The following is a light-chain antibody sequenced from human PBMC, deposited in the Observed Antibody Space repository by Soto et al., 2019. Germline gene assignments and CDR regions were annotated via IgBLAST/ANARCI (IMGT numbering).Light chain of an antibody. CDR2: GAS. CDR3: HQYDDWPPWT. Sequence: DIVMTQSPPTLSVFPGERVTLSCRASQSVSSNLAWYQQTPGQAPRLLIYGASTRATGIPVRFSGSGSGTEFTLTISSLQSEDFAVYYCHQYDDWPPWTFGQGTKVEIK. V-gene: IGKV3-15*01. CDR1: QSVSSN. J-gene: IGKJ1*01.